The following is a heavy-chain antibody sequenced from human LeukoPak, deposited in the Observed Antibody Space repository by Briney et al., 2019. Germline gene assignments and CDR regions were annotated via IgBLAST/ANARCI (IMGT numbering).Heavy chain of an antibody. CDR2: IYNSGGT. D-gene: IGHD5-18*01. J-gene: IGHJ4*02. CDR1: GDSISSYC. Sequence: SETLTLTCTVSGDSISSYCLSWIRQPPGKGLEWIGYIYNSGGTKYNPSLKSRVTISADTSKNQFSLTLGSVSATDTAVYYCVSPRGFSCGYCDYWGQGTLVTVSS. CDR3: VSPRGFSCGYCDY. V-gene: IGHV4-4*08.